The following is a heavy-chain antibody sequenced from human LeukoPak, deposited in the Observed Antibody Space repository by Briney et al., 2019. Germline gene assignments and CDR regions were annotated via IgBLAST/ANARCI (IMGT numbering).Heavy chain of an antibody. CDR3: ARGLRIINGLDV. CDR2: LNPHSGGT. D-gene: IGHD2-15*01. CDR1: GYTLSDYY. J-gene: IGHJ6*02. Sequence: GASVKVSCKASGYTLSDYYIYWVRQAPGQGLEWLGWLNPHSGGTNYAQKFRGRVTLTRDTSISTTYMELSTLTSDDTAIYYCARGLRIINGLDVWGQGTTVIVSS. V-gene: IGHV1-2*02.